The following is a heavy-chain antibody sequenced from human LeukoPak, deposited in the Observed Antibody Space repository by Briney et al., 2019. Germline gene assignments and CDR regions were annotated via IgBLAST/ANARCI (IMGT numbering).Heavy chain of an antibody. V-gene: IGHV4-38-2*01. CDR3: AIVEPGRAGYFDY. D-gene: IGHD1-14*01. CDR1: GYSVSSGYY. Sequence: SETLSLTCAVSGYSVSSGYYWGWIRQPPGKGLEWIGSIYHSGSTYYNPSLKSRVTISVDTSKNQFSLKLSSVTAADTAVYYCAIVEPGRAGYFDYWGQGTLVTVSS. J-gene: IGHJ4*02. CDR2: IYHSGST.